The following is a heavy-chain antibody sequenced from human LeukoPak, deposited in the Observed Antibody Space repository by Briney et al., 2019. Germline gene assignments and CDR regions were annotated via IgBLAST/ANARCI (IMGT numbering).Heavy chain of an antibody. CDR2: IYHSGST. CDR1: GGSISSSNW. CDR3: ARDHYDSSGYPFDY. Sequence: PSETLSLTCTVSGGSISSSNWWSWVRQPPGKGLEWIGEIYHSGSTNYNPPLKSRVTISVDTSKNQFSLKLSSVTAADTAVYYCARDHYDSSGYPFDYWGQGTLVTVSS. J-gene: IGHJ4*02. D-gene: IGHD3-22*01. V-gene: IGHV4-4*02.